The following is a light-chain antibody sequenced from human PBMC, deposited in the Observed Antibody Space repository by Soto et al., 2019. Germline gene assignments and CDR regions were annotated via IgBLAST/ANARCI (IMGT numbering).Light chain of an antibody. CDR2: EVS. V-gene: IGLV2-8*01. J-gene: IGLJ3*02. CDR1: SSDVGGYNY. Sequence: QSALTQPPSASGSPGQSVTISCTGTSSDVGGYNYVSWYQQHPGKAPKLMIYEVSKRPSGVPDRFSGSKSGNTASLTVSGLQSEDEADYYCAAWDDSLMQVFGGGTKLTVL. CDR3: AAWDDSLMQV.